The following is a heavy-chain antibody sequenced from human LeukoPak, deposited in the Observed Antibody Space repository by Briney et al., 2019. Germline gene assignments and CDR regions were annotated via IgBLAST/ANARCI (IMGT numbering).Heavy chain of an antibody. CDR1: GFTFSSYA. CDR2: IYTAGST. D-gene: IGHD3-9*01. CDR3: ATDYDVLTGYYSDVGY. J-gene: IGHJ4*02. V-gene: IGHV3-66*01. Sequence: GGSLRLSCAASGFTFSSYAMSWVRQAPGKGLEWVSIIYTAGSTYYADSVKGRFTTSRDNSKNTLYLQMNSLRAEDTAVYYCATDYDVLTGYYSDVGYWGQGTLVTVSS.